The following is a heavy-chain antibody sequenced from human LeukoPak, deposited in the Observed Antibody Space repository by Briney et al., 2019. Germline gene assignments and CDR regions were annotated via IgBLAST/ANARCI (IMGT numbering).Heavy chain of an antibody. Sequence: GGSLRLSCAASGFTFSSYGMHWVRQAPGKGLEWVAFIRYDGSNKYYADSVKGRFTISRDNSKNTLYLQMNSLRAEDTAVYYCAKEERFLMTSYYYYMDVWGKGTTVTVSS. V-gene: IGHV3-30*02. J-gene: IGHJ6*03. CDR2: IRYDGSNK. D-gene: IGHD3-3*01. CDR1: GFTFSSYG. CDR3: AKEERFLMTSYYYYMDV.